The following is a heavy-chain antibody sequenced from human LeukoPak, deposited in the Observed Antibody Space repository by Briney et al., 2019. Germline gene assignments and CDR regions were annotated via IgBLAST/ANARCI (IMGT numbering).Heavy chain of an antibody. CDR1: GFTFSSYW. D-gene: IGHD1-7*01. CDR3: ARDHVLSELELRPQDY. V-gene: IGHV3-74*01. J-gene: IGHJ4*02. Sequence: GGSLRLSCAASGFTFSSYWMHWVRHAPGKGLVWVSRINSDGSNTSYADSVKGRFTISRDNAKNTLYLQMNSLRAEDTAVYYCARDHVLSELELRPQDYWGQGTLVTVSS. CDR2: INSDGSNT.